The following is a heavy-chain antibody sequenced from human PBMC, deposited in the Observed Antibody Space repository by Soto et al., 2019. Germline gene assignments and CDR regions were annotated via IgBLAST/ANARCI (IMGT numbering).Heavy chain of an antibody. D-gene: IGHD6-19*01. J-gene: IGHJ4*02. CDR1: GFTFSSYS. V-gene: IGHV3-48*02. Sequence: HPGGSLRLSCAASGFTFSSYSMNWVRLAPGKGLEWVSYISSSSTTIFYSDSVRGRFTISRDSVKNSVHLQISSLRDEDTAVYYCARGSSGWYDYWGQGTPVTVSS. CDR3: ARGSSGWYDY. CDR2: ISSSSTTI.